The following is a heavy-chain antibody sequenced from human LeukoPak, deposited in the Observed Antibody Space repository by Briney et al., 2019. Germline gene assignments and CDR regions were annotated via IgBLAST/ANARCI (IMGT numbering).Heavy chain of an antibody. Sequence: GGSLRLSCAASGFTFSSSSMNWVRQAPGKGLEWVSSLSSNSAYIYYADSVKGRFAISRDNAKNSLYLQMNSLRAEDTAVYYCARSTRKDKGTVAGRYYYYYYGMDVWGQGTTVTVSS. V-gene: IGHV3-21*01. CDR2: LSSNSAYI. CDR1: GFTFSSSS. CDR3: ARSTRKDKGTVAGRYYYYYYGMDV. D-gene: IGHD6-19*01. J-gene: IGHJ6*02.